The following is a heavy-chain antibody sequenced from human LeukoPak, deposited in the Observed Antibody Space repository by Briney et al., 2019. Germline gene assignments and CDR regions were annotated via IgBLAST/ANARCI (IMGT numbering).Heavy chain of an antibody. CDR3: TRHYYDPHDY. CDR2: IRSKANSYAT. J-gene: IGHJ4*02. CDR1: GFTFSGSA. D-gene: IGHD3-22*01. V-gene: IGHV3-73*01. Sequence: GGSLKLSCAASGFTFSGSAMHWVRQASGKGLEWVGRIRSKANSYATAYAASVKGRFTISRDDSKNTAYLQMNSLKTEDTAVYYCTRHYYDPHDYWGQGTLVTVSS.